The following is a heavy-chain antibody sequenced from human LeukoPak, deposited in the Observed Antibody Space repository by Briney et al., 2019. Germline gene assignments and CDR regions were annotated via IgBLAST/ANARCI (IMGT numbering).Heavy chain of an antibody. CDR3: AIGYCSGGSCYSGWSWTGAFDI. CDR1: GYTFTSYG. CDR2: ISAYNGNT. J-gene: IGHJ3*02. D-gene: IGHD2-15*01. V-gene: IGHV1-18*01. Sequence: ASVKVSCKASGYTFTSYGISWVRQAPGQGLEWMGWISAYNGNTNYAQKLQGRVTMTTGTSTSTAYMELRSLRSDDTAVYYCAIGYCSGGSCYSGWSWTGAFDIWGQGTMVTVSS.